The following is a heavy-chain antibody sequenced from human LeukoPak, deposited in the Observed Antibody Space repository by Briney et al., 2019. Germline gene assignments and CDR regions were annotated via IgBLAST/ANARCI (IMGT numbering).Heavy chain of an antibody. Sequence: PSEALSLTCTVSGGSISSFYWSWIRQPPGKVLEWVGYIYFDGSTNNYPSLKSRVTISVDTSKNQFSLKLSSVTAADTAVYYCAFGSGYYYYWGQGTLVTLSS. CDR1: GGSISSFY. CDR2: IYFDGST. D-gene: IGHD3-22*01. J-gene: IGHJ4*02. CDR3: AFGSGYYYY. V-gene: IGHV4-59*01.